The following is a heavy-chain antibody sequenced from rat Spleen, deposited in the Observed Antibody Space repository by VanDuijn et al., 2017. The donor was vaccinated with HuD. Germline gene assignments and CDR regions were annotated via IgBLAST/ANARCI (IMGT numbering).Heavy chain of an antibody. J-gene: IGHJ1*01. Sequence: EVQLVESGGGLVQPRRSLKLSCAASGFTFSNYDMAWVRQAPTKGLEWVASISYEGSSTYYGDSVKGRFTISRDNAKSTLYLQMDSLRSEDTAIYYCTRRGYLSNWYFDFWGPGTMVTVSS. CDR3: TRRGYLSNWYFDF. D-gene: IGHD1-11*01. CDR1: GFTFSNYD. V-gene: IGHV5-22*01. CDR2: ISYEGSST.